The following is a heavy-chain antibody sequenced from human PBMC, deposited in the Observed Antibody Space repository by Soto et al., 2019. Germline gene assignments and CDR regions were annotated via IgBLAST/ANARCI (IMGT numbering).Heavy chain of an antibody. CDR3: ARDYSGVVEGVTVGWFDP. V-gene: IGHV1-18*01. CDR1: GYTFSSYG. Sequence: QVPLVQSGAEVKKPGASVKVSCKASGYTFSSYGISWVRQAPGQGLEWMGWISAYNGNTNYAQKFQGRVTVTTDTSTTTAYMEGRRLRSDDTAVYYCARDYSGVVEGVTVGWFDPWGQGTPVTVSS. J-gene: IGHJ5*02. D-gene: IGHD3-3*01. CDR2: ISAYNGNT.